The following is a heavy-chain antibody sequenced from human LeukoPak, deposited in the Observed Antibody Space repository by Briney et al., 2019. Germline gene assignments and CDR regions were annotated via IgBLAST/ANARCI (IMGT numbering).Heavy chain of an antibody. Sequence: GGSLTLSCAASGCTLSSYSMSWVRQAPGKGLEWVSYISSSSSTIYYPASVKGRFIILRNNAKNSPYLQMNSLRAEDTAVYYCAIGSGGYSYGPDYWGEGTLVTVSS. CDR1: GCTLSSYS. J-gene: IGHJ4*02. CDR3: AIGSGGYSYGPDY. V-gene: IGHV3-48*01. CDR2: ISSSSSTI. D-gene: IGHD5-18*01.